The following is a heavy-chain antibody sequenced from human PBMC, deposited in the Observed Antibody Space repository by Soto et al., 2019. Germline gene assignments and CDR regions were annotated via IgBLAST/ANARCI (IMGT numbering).Heavy chain of an antibody. CDR1: GVSISGFY. D-gene: IGHD3-3*01. CDR2: IYYSGST. Sequence: QVQLQGSGPGLVRPSETLSLTCAVSGVSISGFYWSWIRQPPGKELEYIGYIYYSGSTYYNPSLKSRVTMSLDSSQNQFSLKLASVTAADTAIYYCARGHLWLEDWGQGTLVTVSS. CDR3: ARGHLWLED. V-gene: IGHV4-59*01. J-gene: IGHJ4*02.